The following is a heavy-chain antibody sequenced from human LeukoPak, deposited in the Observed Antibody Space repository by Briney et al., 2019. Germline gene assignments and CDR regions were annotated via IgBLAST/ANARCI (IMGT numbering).Heavy chain of an antibody. D-gene: IGHD1-26*01. CDR2: TYYRSKWYN. CDR1: GDNVSSSYVT. CDR3: AGDRGVGAAVFFDF. Sequence: SQTLSLTCAISGDNVSSSYVTWNWIRQSPSRGLEWLGRTYYRSKWYNDYAVSVKSRMTIIPDTSKNQFSLHLNSVTPDDTALYCAGDRGVGAAVFFDFWGLGTLVTVSS. V-gene: IGHV6-1*01. J-gene: IGHJ4*02.